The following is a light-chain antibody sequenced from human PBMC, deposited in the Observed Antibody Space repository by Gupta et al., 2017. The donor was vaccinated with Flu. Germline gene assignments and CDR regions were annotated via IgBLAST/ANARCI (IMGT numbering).Light chain of an antibody. CDR2: KAS. J-gene: IGKJ4*01. V-gene: IGKV1-5*03. CDR1: QSISNL. Sequence: DIQMTQSPSTLSASVGDRVTITCRASQSISNLLAWYQQRPGKAPKLLIYKASSLEGGVPSRCSGSGSGTEFTLTISSLQPDDSATYYCQQYNSYSALTFGGGTKVEIK. CDR3: QQYNSYSALT.